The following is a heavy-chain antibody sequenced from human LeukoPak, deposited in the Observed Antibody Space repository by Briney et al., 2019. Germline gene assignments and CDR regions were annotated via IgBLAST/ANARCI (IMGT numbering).Heavy chain of an antibody. Sequence: ASVKVSCKASGYTFTSYYMHWVRQAPGQGLEWMGIINLSGGSTSYAQKFQGRVTMTRDMSTSTVYMELSSLRSEDTAVYYCARARGPTVTTNYFDYWGQGTLVTVSS. D-gene: IGHD4-17*01. CDR2: INLSGGST. V-gene: IGHV1-46*01. CDR3: ARARGPTVTTNYFDY. J-gene: IGHJ4*02. CDR1: GYTFTSYY.